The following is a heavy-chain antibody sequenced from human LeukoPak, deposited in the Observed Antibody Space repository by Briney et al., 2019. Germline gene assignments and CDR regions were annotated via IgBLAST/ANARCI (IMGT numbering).Heavy chain of an antibody. J-gene: IGHJ5*02. V-gene: IGHV4-39*07. CDR3: AGQYYYGSGSKSRFDP. D-gene: IGHD3-10*01. CDR1: GGSISSSSYY. CDR2: IYYSGST. Sequence: SETLSLTCTVSGGSISSSSYYWGWIRQPPGKGLEWIGSIYYSGSTYYNPSLKSRVTISVDTSKNQFSLKLSSVTAADTAVYYCAGQYYYGSGSKSRFDPWGQGTLVTVSS.